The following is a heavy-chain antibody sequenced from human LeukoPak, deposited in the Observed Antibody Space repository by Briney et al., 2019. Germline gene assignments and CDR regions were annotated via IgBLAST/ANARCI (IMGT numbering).Heavy chain of an antibody. V-gene: IGHV4-4*02. CDR3: ARGRVSSSTWYSTYYYYFYMDV. J-gene: IGHJ6*03. CDR2: IYHSGST. D-gene: IGHD1-1*01. Sequence: SETLSLTCAVSGGSISSSNWWSWVRQPPGKGLEWIGEIYHSGSTNYNPSLKSRVTISVDKSKNQFSLKLSSVTAADTAVYYCARGRVSSSTWYSTYYYYFYMDVWGKGTTVTVSS. CDR1: GGSISSSNW.